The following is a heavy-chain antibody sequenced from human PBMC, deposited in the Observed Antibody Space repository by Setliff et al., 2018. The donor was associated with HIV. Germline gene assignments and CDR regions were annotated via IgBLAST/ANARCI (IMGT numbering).Heavy chain of an antibody. CDR1: GFTFNIYA. J-gene: IGHJ6*02. Sequence: SETLSLSCAASGFTFNIYAMSWIRQPPGKELEWVGSISYSGNTDQNPSLKSRVTISQDTSNNQFSLKLSSVTAADTAVYFCARGFYREAMDVWGPGTTVTVSS. V-gene: IGHV4-59*01. D-gene: IGHD1-26*01. CDR3: ARGFYREAMDV. CDR2: ISYSGNT.